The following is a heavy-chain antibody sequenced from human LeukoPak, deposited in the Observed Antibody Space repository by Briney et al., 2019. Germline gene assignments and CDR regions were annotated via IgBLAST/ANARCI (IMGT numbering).Heavy chain of an antibody. D-gene: IGHD3-3*01. J-gene: IGHJ4*02. V-gene: IGHV4-34*01. CDR2: INHSGST. CDR1: GGSFSGYY. Sequence: SGTLSLTCAVYGGSFSGYYWNWIRQPPGKGLEWIGEINHSGSTNYNPSLKSRVNILVDTSKNQFSLKVSSVTAADTAVYYCARGPAGVVTPLDYWGQGTLVTVSS. CDR3: ARGPAGVVTPLDY.